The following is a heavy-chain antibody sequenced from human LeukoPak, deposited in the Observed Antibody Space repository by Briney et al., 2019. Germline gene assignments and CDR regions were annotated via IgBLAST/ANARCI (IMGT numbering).Heavy chain of an antibody. CDR3: VYYCVRGKGDCSGGSCPALDS. J-gene: IGHJ4*02. Sequence: PGGSLRLSCAASGFTFSSYAMSWVRQAPGKGLGWVSGITDSGDSTYYADSVKGRFTISRDNSKNTLYLQMNSLRAEDTAVDTAVYYCVRGKGDCSGGSCPALDSWGQGTLVTVSS. CDR1: GFTFSSYA. CDR2: ITDSGDST. D-gene: IGHD2-15*01. V-gene: IGHV3-23*01.